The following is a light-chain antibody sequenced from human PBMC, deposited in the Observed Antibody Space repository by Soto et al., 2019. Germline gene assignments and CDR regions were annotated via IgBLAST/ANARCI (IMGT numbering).Light chain of an antibody. CDR1: SSNLGAGYD. V-gene: IGLV1-40*01. CDR3: AAWDDGLNGWL. CDR2: DNT. J-gene: IGLJ3*02. Sequence: QSVLTQPPSMSGAPGQRVTMSCTGSSSNLGAGYDVHWYQRLPGAAPKLLIYDNTHRPSGVPNRFSGSKSGTSASLAITGLQAEDEADYYCAAWDDGLNGWLFGGGTKLTVL.